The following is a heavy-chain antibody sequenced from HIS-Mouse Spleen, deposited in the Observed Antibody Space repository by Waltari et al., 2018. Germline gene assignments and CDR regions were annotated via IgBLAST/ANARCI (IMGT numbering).Heavy chain of an antibody. D-gene: IGHD1-26*01. CDR3: AREGDSGSYFDY. CDR2: IKQDGSEK. V-gene: IGHV3-7*01. Sequence: EVQLVESGGGLVQPGGSLRLSCAASGFTFSSYWMSWVRQAPGKGLGWGANIKQDGSEKYYVDSVKGRFTISRDNAKNSLYLQMNSLRAEDTAVYYCAREGDSGSYFDYWGQGTLVTVSS. J-gene: IGHJ4*02. CDR1: GFTFSSYW.